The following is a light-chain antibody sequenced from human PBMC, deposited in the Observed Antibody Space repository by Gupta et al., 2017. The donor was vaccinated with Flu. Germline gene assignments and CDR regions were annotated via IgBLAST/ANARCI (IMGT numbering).Light chain of an antibody. CDR2: EDN. CDR3: ATWDNIVTSGV. V-gene: IGLV1-51*01. CDR1: SSNIGSNY. J-gene: IGLJ2*01. Sequence: SVLTQPPSLYAAPGRKVTIPCVGSSSNIGSNYVSWYQHLPGTAPKLIIYEDNQRPSGIPDRFSGSRSGTSATLAIAGLQAGDEADYYCATWDNIVTSGVFGGGTTLTV.